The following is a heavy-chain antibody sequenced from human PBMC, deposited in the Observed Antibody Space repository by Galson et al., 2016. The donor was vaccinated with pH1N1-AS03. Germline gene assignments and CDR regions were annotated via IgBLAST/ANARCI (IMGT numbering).Heavy chain of an antibody. D-gene: IGHD3-10*01. V-gene: IGHV4-59*08. CDR2: IFYNGTT. CDR3: ARTRGVLRSSGEMLSYFDS. CDR1: GGSISSYY. Sequence: SETLSLTCTVSGGSISSYYWSWIRQPPGKRLEWIGYIFYNGTTNYNPSLKSRVTISVDTSKNQFSLKLTSLTADDTAVYYCARTRGVLRSSGEMLSYFDSWGLGSLVTVSS. J-gene: IGHJ4*02.